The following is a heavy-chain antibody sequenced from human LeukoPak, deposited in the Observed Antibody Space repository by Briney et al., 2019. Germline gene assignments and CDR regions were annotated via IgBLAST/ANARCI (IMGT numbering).Heavy chain of an antibody. V-gene: IGHV3-23*01. D-gene: IGHD3-22*01. CDR3: AKRGVVIRVILVGFYKEAYYFDS. J-gene: IGHJ4*02. CDR1: GITLSNYG. CDR2: MSGSGGGT. Sequence: GGSLRLSCAVSGITLSNYGMSWVRRAPGKGLEWVAGMSGSGGGTNYGDSVKGRFTVSRDNSKNTLYLQMKSLRAEDTAVYFCAKRGVVIRVILVGFYKEAYYFDSWGQGALVTVSS.